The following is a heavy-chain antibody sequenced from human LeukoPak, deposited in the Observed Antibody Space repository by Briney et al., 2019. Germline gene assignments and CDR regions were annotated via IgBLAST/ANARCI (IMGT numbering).Heavy chain of an antibody. CDR3: ATDTTRGFATGWEPMHY. CDR2: ISAYNGNT. D-gene: IGHD1-26*01. CDR1: GYTFTSYG. V-gene: IGHV1-18*01. J-gene: IGHJ4*02. Sequence: ASVKVSCKASGYTFTSYGISWVRQAPGQGLEWMGWISAYNGNTNYAQKLQGRVTMTEDTSTDTAYMELSSLRSEDTAVYYCATDTTRGFATGWEPMHYWGQGTLVTVSS.